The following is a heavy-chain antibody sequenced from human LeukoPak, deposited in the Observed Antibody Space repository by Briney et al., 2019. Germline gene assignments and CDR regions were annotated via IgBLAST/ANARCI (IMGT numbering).Heavy chain of an antibody. CDR3: AKDRSSSWTWTIDY. CDR1: GFTFSSYS. J-gene: IGHJ4*02. V-gene: IGHV3-21*01. D-gene: IGHD6-13*01. CDR2: ISGDSSYI. Sequence: GGSLRLSCAASGFTFSSYSMNWVRQAPGKGLEWVSSISGDSSYIYYADSVKGRFTISRDKSKNTLYLQMNSLRAEDTAAYYCAKDRSSSWTWTIDYWGQGTLVTVSS.